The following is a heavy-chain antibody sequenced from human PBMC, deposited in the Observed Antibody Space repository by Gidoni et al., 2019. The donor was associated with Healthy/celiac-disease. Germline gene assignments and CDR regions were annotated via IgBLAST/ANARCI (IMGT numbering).Heavy chain of an antibody. CDR3: AGVAWDSSGYPHIDY. CDR2: IYYSGSA. D-gene: IGHD3-22*01. CDR1: GCSISSGGYY. V-gene: IGHV4-31*03. J-gene: IGHJ4*02. Sequence: QVQLQESGPGLVKPSQTLSLTCTVSGCSISSGGYYWSWIRQHPGKGLELIGYIYYSGSAYYNPSLKSRVTISVDTSKNQFSLKLSSVTAADTAVYYCAGVAWDSSGYPHIDYWGQGTLVTVSS.